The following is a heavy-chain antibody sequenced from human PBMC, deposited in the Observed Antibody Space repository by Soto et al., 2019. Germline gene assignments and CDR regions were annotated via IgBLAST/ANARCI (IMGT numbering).Heavy chain of an antibody. Sequence: QVQLVQSGAEVKKPGSSVKVSCKTSGGAFRSYAVSWVRQATGQGLEWMGGIIPVFATAKYEQKFQDRVTITAEESTRTAYRELSSLISEDTAIYYCARGGTSIFGAVGDTGWYYFDYWGQGTLVTVSA. CDR2: IIPVFATA. J-gene: IGHJ4*02. V-gene: IGHV1-69*12. CDR3: ARGGTSIFGAVGDTGWYYFDY. CDR1: GGAFRSYA. D-gene: IGHD3-3*01.